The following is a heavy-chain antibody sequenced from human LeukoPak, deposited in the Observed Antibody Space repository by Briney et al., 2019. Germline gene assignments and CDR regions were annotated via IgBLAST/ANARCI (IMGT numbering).Heavy chain of an antibody. CDR3: ARGRKGWNYLSGMINWFDP. D-gene: IGHD1-7*01. CDR2: INHSGST. V-gene: IGHV4-34*01. Sequence: SETLSLTCAVYGGSFSGYYWSWIRQPPGKGLEWMGEINHSGSTKYNPSLQSRVTISVDTSKNQFSLKLSSVTAADTAVYYCARGRKGWNYLSGMINWFDPWGQGTLVTVSS. CDR1: GGSFSGYY. J-gene: IGHJ5*02.